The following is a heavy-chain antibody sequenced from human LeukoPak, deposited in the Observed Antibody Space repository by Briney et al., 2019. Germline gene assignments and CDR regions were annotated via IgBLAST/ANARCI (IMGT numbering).Heavy chain of an antibody. D-gene: IGHD3-22*01. J-gene: IGHJ2*01. V-gene: IGHV4-4*08. Sequence: SETLSLTCTVSGGSIFSNYWNWNRQPPGKGLECIGYIYTKGITSYNPSLRSRGTISIATSKNQFSLRLRAVTAADTAIYYCSRRAYYDSSGYSPASGYFDLWGRGTLVSVSS. CDR1: GGSIFSNY. CDR3: SRRAYYDSSGYSPASGYFDL. CDR2: IYTKGIT.